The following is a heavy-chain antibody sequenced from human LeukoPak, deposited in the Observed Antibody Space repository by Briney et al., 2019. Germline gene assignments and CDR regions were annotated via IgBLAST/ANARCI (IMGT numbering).Heavy chain of an antibody. CDR2: ISWNSGSI. V-gene: IGHV3-9*01. CDR3: AKDRRGYSYVFDY. J-gene: IGHJ4*02. D-gene: IGHD5-18*01. CDR1: GFTFDDYA. Sequence: GGSLRLSCAASGFTFDDYAMHWVRQAPGKGLEWVSGISWNSGSIGYADSVKGRFTISRDNAKNSPYLQMNSLRAEDTALYYCAKDRRGYSYVFDYWGQGTLVTVSS.